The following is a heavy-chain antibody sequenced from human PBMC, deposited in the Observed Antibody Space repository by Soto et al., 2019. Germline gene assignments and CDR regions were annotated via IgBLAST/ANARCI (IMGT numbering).Heavy chain of an antibody. CDR3: ARDGYCSSTSCYLDDY. V-gene: IGHV1-18*04. J-gene: IGHJ4*02. CDR2: ISAYNGNT. D-gene: IGHD2-2*03. Sequence: SVKVACKASGYTFTSYGISWVRQAPGQGLEWMGWISAYNGNTNDAQKLQGRVTMTTDTSTSTAYMELRSLRSDDTAVYYCARDGYCSSTSCYLDDYWGQGTLVTVSS. CDR1: GYTFTSYG.